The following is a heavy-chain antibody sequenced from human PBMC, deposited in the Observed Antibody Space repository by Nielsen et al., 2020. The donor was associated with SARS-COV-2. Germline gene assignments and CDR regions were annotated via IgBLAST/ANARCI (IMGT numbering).Heavy chain of an antibody. J-gene: IGHJ4*02. D-gene: IGHD6-19*01. CDR2: IWRGGNYK. CDR1: GFTFTDYG. Sequence: GESLKISCAASGFTFTDYGMHWVRQVAGKGLEWVAMIWRGGNYKFYPDSVRGRFTISRDDSKNLVSLQMESLRVEDTALYYCTRDPPDSGWALDYWGQGIPVTVSS. CDR3: TRDPPDSGWALDY. V-gene: IGHV3-33*04.